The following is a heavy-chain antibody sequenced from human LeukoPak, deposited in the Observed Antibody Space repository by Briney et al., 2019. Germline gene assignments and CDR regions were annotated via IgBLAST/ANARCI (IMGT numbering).Heavy chain of an antibody. CDR3: ARAWGTLLKDWFDP. CDR1: GGTFSRFT. CDR2: ITPIFGTA. D-gene: IGHD3-16*01. V-gene: IGHV1-69*13. J-gene: IGHJ5*02. Sequence: SVKVSCKASGGTFSRFTISWVRQAPGQGFEWMGGITPIFGTANFAQKFQGRVTITADESTSTAYMELSSLRSEDTAVYYCARAWGTLLKDWFDPWGQGTLVTVSS.